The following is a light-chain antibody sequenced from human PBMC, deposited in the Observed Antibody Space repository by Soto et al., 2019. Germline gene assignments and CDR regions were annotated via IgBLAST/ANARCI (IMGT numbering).Light chain of an antibody. CDR1: QSVSSN. CDR3: QQYNNWPRT. J-gene: IGKJ1*01. V-gene: IGKV3-15*01. Sequence: EIVMTQSPATLYVSPGERATLSCRASQSVSSNLAWYQQKPGQAPRLLIYGASTRANGIPARFSGSGSGTEFTLTISSLQSEDFTVYYCQQYNNWPRTFGQGTKVQIK. CDR2: GAS.